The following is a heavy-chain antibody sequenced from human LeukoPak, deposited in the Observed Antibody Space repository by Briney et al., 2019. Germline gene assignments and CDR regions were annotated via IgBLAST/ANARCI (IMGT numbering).Heavy chain of an antibody. V-gene: IGHV3-23*01. D-gene: IGHD2-2*01. J-gene: IGHJ4*02. CDR2: ISGSGDAT. CDR3: ARSLYLGSSTYYLSPLDY. Sequence: GGSLRLSCAASGFTFSSILLSWVRQAPGKGLEWVATISGSGDATYIADTVEGRATISRDNSKNTLYLQMNSLRAEDTAVYYCARSLYLGSSTYYLSPLDYWGQGTLVTVSS. CDR1: GFTFSSIL.